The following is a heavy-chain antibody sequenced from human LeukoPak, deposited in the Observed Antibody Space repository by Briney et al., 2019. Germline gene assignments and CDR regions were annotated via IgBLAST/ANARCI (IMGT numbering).Heavy chain of an antibody. D-gene: IGHD4-17*01. CDR3: AGATVTTGWFDP. CDR1: GGSISSYY. CDR2: IYYSGST. J-gene: IGHJ5*02. V-gene: IGHV4-59*12. Sequence: SETLSLTCTVSGGSISSYYWSWIRQPPGKGLEWIGYIYYSGSTYYNPSLKSRVTISVDTSKNQFSLKLSSVTAADTAVYYCAGATVTTGWFDPWGQGTLVTVSS.